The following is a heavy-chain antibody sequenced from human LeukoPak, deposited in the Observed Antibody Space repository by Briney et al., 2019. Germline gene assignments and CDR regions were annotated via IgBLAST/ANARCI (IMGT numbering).Heavy chain of an antibody. CDR3: AREAITATGPFDY. D-gene: IGHD6-25*01. Sequence: GGSLRLSCAASGFTFSRNYMSWVGQARGKGLEGVSVIYSCGSTYYADSVKGRFTISRDNSKNTLYLQMNSLRAEDTAVYYCAREAITATGPFDYWGQGTLVTVSS. CDR1: GFTFSRNY. V-gene: IGHV3-66*03. CDR2: IYSCGST. J-gene: IGHJ4*02.